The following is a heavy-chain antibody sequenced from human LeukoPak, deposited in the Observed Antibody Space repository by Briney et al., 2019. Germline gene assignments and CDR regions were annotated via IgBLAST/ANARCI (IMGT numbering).Heavy chain of an antibody. CDR1: GGSISSGGYY. CDR2: IYYSGST. Sequence: PSETLSLTCTVSGGSISSGGYYWSWIRQHPGKGLEWIGYIYYSGSTYYNPSLKSRVTISVDTSKNQFSLKLSSVTAADTAVYYCARHVLISNLWSGYFYGMDVWGQGTTVTVSS. D-gene: IGHD3-3*01. CDR3: ARHVLISNLWSGYFYGMDV. J-gene: IGHJ6*02. V-gene: IGHV4-30-4*08.